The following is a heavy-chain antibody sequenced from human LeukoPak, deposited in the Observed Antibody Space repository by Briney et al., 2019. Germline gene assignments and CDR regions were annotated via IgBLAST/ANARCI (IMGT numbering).Heavy chain of an antibody. D-gene: IGHD6-19*01. CDR2: ISYDGSNK. CDR1: GFTFSSYA. Sequence: GRSLRLSCAASGFTFSSYAMHWVRQAPGKGLEWVAVISYDGSNKYYADSVKGRFSISRDNSKNTLYLQMSSLRDEDTAVYYCAGVSESGWSYFDYWGQGTLVTVSS. CDR3: AGVSESGWSYFDY. V-gene: IGHV3-30*03. J-gene: IGHJ4*02.